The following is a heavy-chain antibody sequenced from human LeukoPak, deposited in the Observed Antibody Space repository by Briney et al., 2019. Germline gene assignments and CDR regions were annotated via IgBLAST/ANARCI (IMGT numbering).Heavy chain of an antibody. CDR1: GGSISSSSYY. CDR2: IYYSGST. V-gene: IGHV4-39*01. Sequence: PSETLSLTCTVSGGSISSSSYYWGWIRQPPGKGLEWIGNIYYSGSTYYNPSLKSRVTISVDTSKNQFSLKLTSVTAADTAVYYCARLAMAQYYYAMDVWGQGTTVTVSS. D-gene: IGHD5-18*01. CDR3: ARLAMAQYYYAMDV. J-gene: IGHJ6*02.